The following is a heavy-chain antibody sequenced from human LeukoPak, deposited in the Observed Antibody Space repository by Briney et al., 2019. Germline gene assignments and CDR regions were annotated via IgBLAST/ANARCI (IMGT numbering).Heavy chain of an antibody. V-gene: IGHV3-15*01. D-gene: IGHD5-12*01. CDR2: IKSKTDGGTT. J-gene: IGHJ4*02. CDR1: GFTFSSAW. Sequence: PGGSLRLSCTASGFTFSSAWMNWVRQAPGKGLEWVGRIKSKTDGGTTDYAAPVKGRYTISRDDSKTTLYLQINSLKTEDTAVYYCNGRYSGYDRTFDYWGQGTLVTVSA. CDR3: NGRYSGYDRTFDY.